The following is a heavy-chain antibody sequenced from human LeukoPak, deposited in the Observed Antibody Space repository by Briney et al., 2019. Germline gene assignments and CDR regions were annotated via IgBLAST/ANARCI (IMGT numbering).Heavy chain of an antibody. D-gene: IGHD6-19*01. CDR2: ISSSGSTI. Sequence: GGSLRLSCAASGFTVSSNYMSWVRQAPGKGLEWVSYISSSGSTIYYADSVKGRFTISRDNAKNSLYLQMNSLRAEDTAVYYCARDPSISSGWTDYWGQGTLVTVSS. V-gene: IGHV3-11*04. J-gene: IGHJ4*02. CDR3: ARDPSISSGWTDY. CDR1: GFTVSSNY.